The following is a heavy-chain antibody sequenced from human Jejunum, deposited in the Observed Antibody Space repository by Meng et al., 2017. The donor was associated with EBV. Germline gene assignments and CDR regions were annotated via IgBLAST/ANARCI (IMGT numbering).Heavy chain of an antibody. Sequence: LHLKRSGQGLVKPSRTRPLPCAVSGDSITRGAYLWSWIRQPPGKGLEWIGNIYHIGSTYYTPSLKSRVTISVDRSKNQFSLKLTSVTAADTAVYYCARGGPDFGDYVPFDYWGQGTLVTVSS. CDR1: GDSITRGAYL. CDR3: ARGGPDFGDYVPFDY. CDR2: IYHIGST. D-gene: IGHD4-17*01. V-gene: IGHV4-30-2*01. J-gene: IGHJ4*02.